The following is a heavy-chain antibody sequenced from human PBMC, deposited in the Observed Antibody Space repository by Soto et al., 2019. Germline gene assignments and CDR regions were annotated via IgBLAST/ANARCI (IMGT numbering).Heavy chain of an antibody. CDR2: IRSKANSYAT. D-gene: IGHD3-22*01. Sequence: GGSLRLSCAASGFTFSGSAMHWVRQASGKGLEWVGRIRSKANSYATAYAASVKGRFTISRDDSKNTAYLQMNSLKTEDTAVYYCTRHVETYYYDSSGYSPLDYWGQGTLVTSPQ. V-gene: IGHV3-73*01. J-gene: IGHJ4*02. CDR1: GFTFSGSA. CDR3: TRHVETYYYDSSGYSPLDY.